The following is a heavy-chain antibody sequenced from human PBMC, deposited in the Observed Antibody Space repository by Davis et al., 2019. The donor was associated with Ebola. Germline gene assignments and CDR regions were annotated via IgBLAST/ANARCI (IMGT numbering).Heavy chain of an antibody. D-gene: IGHD5-12*01. J-gene: IGHJ6*02. CDR1: GFTVSSNY. CDR2: IYSGGST. V-gene: IGHV3-53*05. Sequence: GESLKISCAASGFTVSSNYMSWVRQAPGKGLEWVSVIYSGGSTYYADSVKGRFTISRDNSKNTLYLQMNSLRAEDTAVYYCARDFPDLIVATIVSRVGYYGMDVWGQGTTVTVSS. CDR3: ARDFPDLIVATIVSRVGYYGMDV.